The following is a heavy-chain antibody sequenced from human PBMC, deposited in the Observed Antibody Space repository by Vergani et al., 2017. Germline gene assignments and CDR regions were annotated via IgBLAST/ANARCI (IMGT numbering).Heavy chain of an antibody. V-gene: IGHV2-5*02. CDR2: VFWDDDK. Sequence: QITLKESGPTLVKPTQTLTLTCIFSGFSLTTRAVAVGWIRQPPGKALEWRAIVFWDDDKRYSPSLRNRVTITRDTSKNQVVLTLTNIDPVDTATYYCTHRPDCSVGHCYDYCWGQGTLVTVSS. D-gene: IGHD2-15*01. CDR1: GFSLTTRAVA. CDR3: THRPDCSVGHCYDYC. J-gene: IGHJ4*02.